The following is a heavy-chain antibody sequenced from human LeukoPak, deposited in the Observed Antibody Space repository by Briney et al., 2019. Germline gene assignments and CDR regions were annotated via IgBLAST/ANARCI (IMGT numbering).Heavy chain of an antibody. J-gene: IGHJ5*02. CDR3: ARVGGQTNWFDP. Sequence: GGSLRLSCAASGFTVSSNYMSWVRQAPGKGLEWVSVIYSGGSTYYADSVRGRFTISRDNSKNTLYLQMNSLRAEDTAVYYCARVGGQTNWFDPWGQGTLVTVSS. CDR2: IYSGGST. CDR1: GFTVSSNY. D-gene: IGHD3-16*01. V-gene: IGHV3-53*01.